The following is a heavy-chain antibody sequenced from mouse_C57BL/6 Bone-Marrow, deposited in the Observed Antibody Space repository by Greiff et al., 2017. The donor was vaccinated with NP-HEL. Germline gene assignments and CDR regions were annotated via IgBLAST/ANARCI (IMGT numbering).Heavy chain of an antibody. CDR2: ISDGGSYT. Sequence: EVQLQESGGGLVKPGGSLKLSCAASGFTFSSYAMSWVRQTPEKRLEWVATISDGGSYTYYPDNVKGRFTISRDNAKNNLYLQMSHLKSEDTAMYYCARDGFYGYPYYWGQGTTLTVSS. D-gene: IGHD2-2*01. V-gene: IGHV5-4*01. J-gene: IGHJ2*01. CDR3: ARDGFYGYPYY. CDR1: GFTFSSYA.